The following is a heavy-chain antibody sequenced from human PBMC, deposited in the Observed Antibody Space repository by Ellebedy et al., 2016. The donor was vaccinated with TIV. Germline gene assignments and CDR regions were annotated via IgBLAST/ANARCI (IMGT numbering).Heavy chain of an antibody. CDR2: VNPNSGGT. Sequence: ASVKVSXKASGYTFTGYHIHWVRQAPGQGLEWMGWVNPNSGGTNFAQKFQGRVTMTRDTSISTAYMEVSRLTSDDTAVLYCAREFSSSSGRVFDYWGQGSLVTVSS. J-gene: IGHJ4*02. CDR3: AREFSSSSGRVFDY. D-gene: IGHD6-6*01. V-gene: IGHV1-2*02. CDR1: GYTFTGYH.